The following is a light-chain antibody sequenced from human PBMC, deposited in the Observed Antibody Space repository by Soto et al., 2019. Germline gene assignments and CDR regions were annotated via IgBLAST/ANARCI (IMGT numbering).Light chain of an antibody. J-gene: IGLJ1*01. V-gene: IGLV2-14*03. CDR3: SSYTSSSTHV. Sequence: QSALTQSASESGSPGQSITISCTGTSSDVGAYTFVSWYQQHPDKVPKLMIFDVSRRPSGVSDRFSGSKSGNTASLTISGLQPEDEADYYCSSYTSSSTHVFGSGTKLTVL. CDR2: DVS. CDR1: SSDVGAYTF.